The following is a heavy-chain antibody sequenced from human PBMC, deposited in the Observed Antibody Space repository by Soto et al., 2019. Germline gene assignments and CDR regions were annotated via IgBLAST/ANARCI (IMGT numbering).Heavy chain of an antibody. CDR3: TIVRVADSALDH. CDR1: GFIFSNNG. Sequence: PGGSLRLSCVGSGFIFSNNGMHWVRQTPGKGLEWVAFMSYDGSDTFYADSVKGRFAISRDNSKNTLFLHMSNLRPEDTAMYYCTIVRVADSALDHWGQGTLVTVSS. V-gene: IGHV3-30*02. J-gene: IGHJ4*02. D-gene: IGHD3-10*02. CDR2: MSYDGSDT.